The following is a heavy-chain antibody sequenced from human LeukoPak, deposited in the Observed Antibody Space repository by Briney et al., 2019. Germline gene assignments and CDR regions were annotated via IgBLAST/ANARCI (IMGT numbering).Heavy chain of an antibody. Sequence: SETLSLTCAVSGYSISSGYYWGWIRQPPGKGLEWIGSIYHSGRTYYTPSLKSRVTISVDTSKTQFSLKLSSVTAADTAVYYCARRKSSGYYDWWGQGTLVTVSS. CDR3: ARRKSSGYYDW. V-gene: IGHV4-38-2*01. J-gene: IGHJ4*02. D-gene: IGHD3-22*01. CDR2: IYHSGRT. CDR1: GYSISSGYY.